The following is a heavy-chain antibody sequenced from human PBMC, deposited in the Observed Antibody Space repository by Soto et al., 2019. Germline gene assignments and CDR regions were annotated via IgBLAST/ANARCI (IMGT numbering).Heavy chain of an antibody. D-gene: IGHD6-25*01. CDR3: ASPAATHYYYYGVDV. Sequence: PGGSLRLSCAASGFTFSSYSMNWVRQAPGKGLEWVSSISSSSSYIYYADSVKGRFTISRDNAKNSLYLQMNSLRAEDTAVYYCASPAATHYYYYGVDVWGQGTTVTVSS. V-gene: IGHV3-21*01. CDR2: ISSSSSYI. CDR1: GFTFSSYS. J-gene: IGHJ6*02.